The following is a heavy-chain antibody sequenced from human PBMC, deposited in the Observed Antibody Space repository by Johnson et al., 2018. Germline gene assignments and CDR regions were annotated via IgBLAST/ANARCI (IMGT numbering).Heavy chain of an antibody. CDR2: ISYDGSNK. V-gene: IGHV3-30*03. Sequence: VQLVESGGGVVQPGRSLRLSCAASGFTFNSYGMHWVRQAPGQGLEWVAVISYDGSNKYYADSVKGRFTASRDTSKNTLYVQMNSLRPEDTGVYYCARDFSSRWYNYMDVWGKGTTVTVTS. D-gene: IGHD6-13*01. J-gene: IGHJ6*03. CDR1: GFTFNSYG. CDR3: ARDFSSRWYNYMDV.